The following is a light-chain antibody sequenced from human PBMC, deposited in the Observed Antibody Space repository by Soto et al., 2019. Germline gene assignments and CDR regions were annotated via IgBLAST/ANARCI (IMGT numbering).Light chain of an antibody. Sequence: QSALTQPPSASGSPGQSVTISCTGTSSDFGSSNYVSWYQLYPGKAPKVIIYEINKRPSGVPDRFSGSKSGNTASLTVSGPHPEDGAIYYCSSFVGNMEVLLGGGT. CDR3: SSFVGNMEVL. CDR1: SSDFGSSNY. J-gene: IGLJ2*01. CDR2: EIN. V-gene: IGLV2-8*01.